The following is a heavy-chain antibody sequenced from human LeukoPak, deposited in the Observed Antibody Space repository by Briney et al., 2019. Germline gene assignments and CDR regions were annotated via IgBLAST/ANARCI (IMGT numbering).Heavy chain of an antibody. CDR3: ARLDPSYYYDSSGPYYFDY. V-gene: IGHV3-21*01. CDR2: ISSSSSYI. Sequence: GGSLRLSCAASGFTFSSYSMNWVRQAPGKGLEWVSSISSSSSYIYYADSVKGRFTISRDNAKNSLYLQMNSLRAEDTAVYYCARLDPSYYYDSSGPYYFDYWGQGTLVTVSS. J-gene: IGHJ4*02. D-gene: IGHD3-22*01. CDR1: GFTFSSYS.